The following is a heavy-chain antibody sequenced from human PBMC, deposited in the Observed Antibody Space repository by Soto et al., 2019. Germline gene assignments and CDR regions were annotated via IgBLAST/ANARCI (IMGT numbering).Heavy chain of an antibody. CDR1: GYTFTGYA. V-gene: IGHV1-3*01. CDR3: ARSIVVVTALDY. CDR2: INAGNGNT. Sequence: GASVKVSCKASGYTFTGYAMHWVRQAPGQRLEWMGWINAGNGNTKYSQKFQGRVTITRDTSASTAYMELSSLRSEDTAVYYCARSIVVVTALDYWGQGTLVTVTP. D-gene: IGHD2-21*02. J-gene: IGHJ4*02.